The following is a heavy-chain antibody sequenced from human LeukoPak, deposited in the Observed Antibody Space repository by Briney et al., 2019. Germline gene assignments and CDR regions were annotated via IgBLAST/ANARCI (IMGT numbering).Heavy chain of an antibody. J-gene: IGHJ6*03. D-gene: IGHD1-1*01. CDR2: ISGRGGDT. CDR1: GFTFSSYS. Sequence: GGSLRLSCAASGFTFSSYSMNWVRQAPGKGLEWVSTISGRGGDTDYADSVKGRFIISRDSSENTLYLQMNSLRAEDTAVYYCARGNWNYYYYYYMDVWGKGTTVTVSS. CDR3: ARGNWNYYYYYYMDV. V-gene: IGHV3-21*01.